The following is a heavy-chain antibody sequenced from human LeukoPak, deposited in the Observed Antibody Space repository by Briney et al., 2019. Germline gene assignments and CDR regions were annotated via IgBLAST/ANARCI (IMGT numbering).Heavy chain of an antibody. Sequence: PGGSLRLSCAASGFTFSSYWMSWVRQAPGKGQEWVANIKQDGSEKYYVDSVKGRFTISRDNAKNSLFLQMNSLRTEDTAVYYCARDRSGYSLVPSSKYNYYYMDVWGKGTTVTVSS. CDR2: IKQDGSEK. J-gene: IGHJ6*03. D-gene: IGHD3-3*01. CDR3: ARDRSGYSLVPSSKYNYYYMDV. CDR1: GFTFSSYW. V-gene: IGHV3-7*01.